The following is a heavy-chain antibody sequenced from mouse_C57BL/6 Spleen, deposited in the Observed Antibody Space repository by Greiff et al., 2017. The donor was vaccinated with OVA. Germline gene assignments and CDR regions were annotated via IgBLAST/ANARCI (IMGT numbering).Heavy chain of an antibody. V-gene: IGHV1-53*01. D-gene: IGHD1-1*01. CDR3: ARSYYGSSHWYGDV. Sequence: VKLQQPGAELVKPGASVKLSCKASGYTFTSYWMHWVKQRPGQGLEWIGNINPRYGGTTYNAKFKGKATLTGHKSSITAYMQLSSLTSEDSAVDYCARSYYGSSHWYGDVWGRGTTVTVAS. CDR2: INPRYGGT. J-gene: IGHJ1*03. CDR1: GYTFTSYW.